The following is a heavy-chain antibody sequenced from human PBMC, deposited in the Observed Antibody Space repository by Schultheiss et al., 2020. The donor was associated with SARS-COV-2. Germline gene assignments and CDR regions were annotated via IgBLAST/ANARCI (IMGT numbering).Heavy chain of an antibody. D-gene: IGHD6-13*01. J-gene: IGHJ4*02. CDR2: IHNSGAT. Sequence: SETLSLTCTVSGETISIYYWHWIRQAPGKALEWIGFIHNSGATNYNPSLKSRVTISVETSTNQFSLKLSSVTAADTAVYYCARETGYSSSCYGYWGQGTLVTVSS. CDR3: ARETGYSSSCYGY. CDR1: GETISIYY. V-gene: IGHV4-59*12.